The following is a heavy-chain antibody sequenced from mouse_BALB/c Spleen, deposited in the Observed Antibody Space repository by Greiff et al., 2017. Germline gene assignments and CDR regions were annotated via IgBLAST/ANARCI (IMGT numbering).Heavy chain of an antibody. CDR3: ARGNYGNWGDY. V-gene: IGHV1-54*01. Sequence: QVQLKESGAELVRPGTSVKVSCKASGYAFTNYLIEWVKQRPGQGLEWIGVINPGSGGTNYNEKFKGKATLTADKPSSTAYMQLSSLTSDDSAVYFCARGNYGNWGDYWGQGTSVTVSS. J-gene: IGHJ4*01. CDR2: INPGSGGT. D-gene: IGHD2-1*01. CDR1: GYAFTNYL.